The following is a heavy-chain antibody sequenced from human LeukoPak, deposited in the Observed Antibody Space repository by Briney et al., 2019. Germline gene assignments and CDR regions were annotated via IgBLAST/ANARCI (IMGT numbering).Heavy chain of an antibody. D-gene: IGHD2-2*01. CDR1: GYTFTSYD. J-gene: IGHJ4*02. V-gene: IGHV1-8*01. CDR2: MNPNSGNT. Sequence: GASVKVSCKASGYTFTSYDINWVRQATGQGLEWMGWMNPNSGNTGYAQKFQGRVTMTRNTSISTAYMELSSLRSEDTALYYCARDVSSTSCYDYWGQGTLVTVSS. CDR3: ARDVSSTSCYDY.